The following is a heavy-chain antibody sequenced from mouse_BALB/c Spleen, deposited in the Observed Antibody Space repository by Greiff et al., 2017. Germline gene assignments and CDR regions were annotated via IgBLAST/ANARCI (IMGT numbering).Heavy chain of an antibody. D-gene: IGHD2-1*01. Sequence: DVHLVESGGGLVQPGGSLRLSCATSGFTFTDYYMSWVRQPPGKALEWLGFIRNKANGYTTEYSASVKGRFTISRDNSQSILYLQMNTLRAEDSATYYCARVPYGNYAMDYWGQGTSVTVSS. CDR2: IRNKANGYTT. J-gene: IGHJ4*01. CDR3: ARVPYGNYAMDY. CDR1: GFTFTDYY. V-gene: IGHV7-3*02.